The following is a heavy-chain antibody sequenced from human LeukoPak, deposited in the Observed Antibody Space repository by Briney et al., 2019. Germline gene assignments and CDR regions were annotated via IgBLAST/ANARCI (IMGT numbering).Heavy chain of an antibody. D-gene: IGHD6-13*01. CDR2: ISSSGATT. Sequence: RPGGTLRLSCEASGFTFSSYAMTWVRQAPGKGLEWVSAISSSGATTYYADSVKGRFTISRDNSKNTLYLQMNSLRAEDTAVYYCAKLSFTYSSSCPDYWGQGTLVTVSS. CDR1: GFTFSSYA. CDR3: AKLSFTYSSSCPDY. V-gene: IGHV3-23*01. J-gene: IGHJ4*02.